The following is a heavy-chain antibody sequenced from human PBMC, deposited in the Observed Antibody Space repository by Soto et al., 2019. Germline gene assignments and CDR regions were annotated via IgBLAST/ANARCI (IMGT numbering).Heavy chain of an antibody. J-gene: IGHJ4*02. D-gene: IGHD3-3*01. CDR1: GFSFFSYA. CDR2: ISGSDGKT. V-gene: IGHV3-23*01. CDR3: ARWSYLDY. Sequence: GGSLRLSCAASGFSFFSYALSCFRQAPGKWLEWVSTISGSDGKTFYADSVKGRFSISRDTSQSTLYLQMNSLRADDTAMYYCARWSYLDYWGQGTRVTVSS.